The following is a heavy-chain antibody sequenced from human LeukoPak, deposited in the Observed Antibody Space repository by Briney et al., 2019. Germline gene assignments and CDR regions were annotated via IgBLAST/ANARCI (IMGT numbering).Heavy chain of an antibody. CDR2: ISGSGTTV. CDR3: AGGPWFDP. CDR1: GVTFGDYY. V-gene: IGHV3-11*04. J-gene: IGHJ5*02. Sequence: PGGSLRLSCAVSGVTFGDYYMSWIRQTPEQGLEWVAYISGSGTTVYYVDSVKGRFTISRDNAKNSLYLQMNNLRVEDTAVYFCAGGPWFDPGGRGTLAPASS.